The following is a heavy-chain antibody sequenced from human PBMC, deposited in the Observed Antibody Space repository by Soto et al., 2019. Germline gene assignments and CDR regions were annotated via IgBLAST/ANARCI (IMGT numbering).Heavy chain of an antibody. D-gene: IGHD3-10*01. CDR2: IWYDGSNK. Sequence: SLRLSCAASGFTFSSYGMHWVRQAPGKGLEWVAVIWYDGSNKYYADSVKGRFTISRDNSKNTLYLQMNSLRAEDTAVYYCARAIGYGSGSYYKGPSDYWGQGTLVTVSS. CDR3: ARAIGYGSGSYYKGPSDY. J-gene: IGHJ4*02. V-gene: IGHV3-33*01. CDR1: GFTFSSYG.